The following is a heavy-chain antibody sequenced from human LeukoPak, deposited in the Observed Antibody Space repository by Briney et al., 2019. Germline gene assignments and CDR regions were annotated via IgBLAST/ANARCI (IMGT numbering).Heavy chain of an antibody. Sequence: GGSLRLSCAASGFTFSSYAMSWVRQAPGKGLEWVSAISGSGGSTYYADSVKGRFTISRDNSKNTLYLQMNSLGAEDTAVYYCAKDITMIVVALFDYWGQGTLVTVSS. D-gene: IGHD3-22*01. J-gene: IGHJ4*02. CDR3: AKDITMIVVALFDY. CDR2: ISGSGGST. CDR1: GFTFSSYA. V-gene: IGHV3-23*01.